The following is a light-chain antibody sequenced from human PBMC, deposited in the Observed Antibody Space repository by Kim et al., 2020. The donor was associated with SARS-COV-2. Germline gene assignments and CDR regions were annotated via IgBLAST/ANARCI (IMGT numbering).Light chain of an antibody. CDR3: QQYSSSPT. Sequence: EIVLTQSPGTLSLSPGERATLSCRASQTINNNFLAWYQQELDQAPRLLIYAAFTSATGIPDRFRGGRSGADFTLTISRLEPEDFVVYFCQQYSSSPTFGQGTKLEI. J-gene: IGKJ2*01. CDR1: QTINNNF. CDR2: AAF. V-gene: IGKV3-20*01.